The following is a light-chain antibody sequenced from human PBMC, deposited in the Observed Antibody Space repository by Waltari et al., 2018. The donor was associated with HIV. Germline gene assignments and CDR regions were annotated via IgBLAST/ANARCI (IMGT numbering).Light chain of an antibody. J-gene: IGLJ3*02. Sequence: QSALTQPASVSGSPGQSITISCTGTSSDVGSYNLVSLYQQHPGKAPKLMIYGVSKRPSGVSNRFSGSKAGNTASLTISGRQAEDEADYYCCSYAGSSTWVFGGGTKLTGL. CDR1: SSDVGSYNL. CDR3: CSYAGSSTWV. V-gene: IGLV2-23*02. CDR2: GVS.